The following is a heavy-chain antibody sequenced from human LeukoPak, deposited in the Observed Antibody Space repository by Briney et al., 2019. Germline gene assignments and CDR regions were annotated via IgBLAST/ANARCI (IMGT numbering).Heavy chain of an antibody. V-gene: IGHV3-7*01. CDR1: GFTFISYW. Sequence: GGSLLLCCAASGFTFISYWMSWVRPAPGKGLEWVANIKQDGSEKYYVDSVKGRFTISSDNAKNSLYLQMNSLRAEDTAVYYCARDFCSSTSCYTRGLDYWGQGTLVTVSS. CDR2: IKQDGSEK. D-gene: IGHD2-2*02. J-gene: IGHJ4*02. CDR3: ARDFCSSTSCYTRGLDY.